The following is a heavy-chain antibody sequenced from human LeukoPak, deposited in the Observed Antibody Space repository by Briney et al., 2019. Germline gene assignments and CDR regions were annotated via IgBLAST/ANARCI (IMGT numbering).Heavy chain of an antibody. CDR1: GFTFGSFA. CDR3: ARGHFCGTTTCYRDY. V-gene: IGHV3-30-3*01. J-gene: IGHJ4*02. D-gene: IGHD2-2*01. Sequence: GGSLRLSCAASGFTFGSFALHWVRQAPDKGLEWVAVISYDGSNKYYADSVGGRFTISRDNSKNTMYMQMNSLRPEDTAMYYCARGHFCGTTTCYRDYWGQGTLVTVSS. CDR2: ISYDGSNK.